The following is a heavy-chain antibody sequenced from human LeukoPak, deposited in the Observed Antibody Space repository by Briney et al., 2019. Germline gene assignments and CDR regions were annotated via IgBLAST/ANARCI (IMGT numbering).Heavy chain of an antibody. CDR1: GFTFSSYS. CDR2: ISSSDTYI. V-gene: IGHV3-21*01. Sequence: GGSLRLSCAASGFTFSSYSMNWVRQAPGKGLEWVSSISSSDTYIYHADSVKGRFTISRDNAKNSLYLQMNSLRAEDTAVYYCARGSSALDYWGQGTLVTVSS. CDR3: ARGSSALDY. J-gene: IGHJ4*02. D-gene: IGHD3-3*01.